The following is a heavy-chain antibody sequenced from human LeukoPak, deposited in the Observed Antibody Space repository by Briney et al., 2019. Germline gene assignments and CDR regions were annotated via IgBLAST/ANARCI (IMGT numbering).Heavy chain of an antibody. CDR1: GFTFSSYE. J-gene: IGHJ4*02. Sequence: GGSLRLSCAASGFTFSSYEMNWVRQAPGKGLEWVSYISSSGSTIYYADSVKGRFTISRDNARNSLYLQMNSLRAEDTAVYYCTRDPILGAPDYFDYWGQGTLVTVSS. CDR3: TRDPILGAPDYFDY. CDR2: ISSSGSTI. D-gene: IGHD1-26*01. V-gene: IGHV3-48*03.